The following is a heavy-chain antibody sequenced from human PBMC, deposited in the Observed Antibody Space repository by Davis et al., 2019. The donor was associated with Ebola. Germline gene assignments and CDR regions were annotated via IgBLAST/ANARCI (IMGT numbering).Heavy chain of an antibody. D-gene: IGHD3-10*01. CDR3: ARGPGDYFDY. J-gene: IGHJ4*02. CDR2: ISSSSSTI. V-gene: IGHV3-48*04. Sequence: GESLKISCAASGFTFSSYAMHWVRQAPGKGLEWVSYISSSSSTIYYADSVKGRFTISRDNAKNSLYLQMNSLRAEDTAVYYCARGPGDYFDYWGQGTLVTVSS. CDR1: GFTFSSYA.